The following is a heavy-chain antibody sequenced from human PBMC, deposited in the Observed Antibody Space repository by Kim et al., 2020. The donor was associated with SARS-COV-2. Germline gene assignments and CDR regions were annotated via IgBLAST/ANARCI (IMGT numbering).Heavy chain of an antibody. Sequence: GGSLRLSCAASGFTFSSYGMHWVRQAPGKGLEWVAIIWYDGSNKYYGDSVKGRFTISRDNSKNTLYLQMNSLRAEDTAVYYCARGGLYDILTGYPEGDAFDIWGQGTMVTVSS. J-gene: IGHJ3*02. CDR1: GFTFSSYG. CDR3: ARGGLYDILTGYPEGDAFDI. D-gene: IGHD3-9*01. V-gene: IGHV3-33*01. CDR2: IWYDGSNK.